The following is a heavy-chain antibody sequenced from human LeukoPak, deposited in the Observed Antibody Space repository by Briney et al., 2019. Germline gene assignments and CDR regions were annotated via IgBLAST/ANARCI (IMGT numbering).Heavy chain of an antibody. J-gene: IGHJ4*02. CDR3: PRGACGGSCTYFDY. Sequence: TGGSLRLSCAASGFTFSSYGMHWVRQAPGKGLEWVAVISYDGSNKYYADSVKGRFTISRDNSKNALYLQMNSLKTEDTAVYYCPRGACGGSCTYFDYWGQGALVTVSS. D-gene: IGHD2-15*01. V-gene: IGHV3-30*03. CDR2: ISYDGSNK. CDR1: GFTFSSYG.